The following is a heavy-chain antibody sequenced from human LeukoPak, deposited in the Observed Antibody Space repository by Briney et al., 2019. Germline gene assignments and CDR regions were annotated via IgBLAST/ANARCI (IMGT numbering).Heavy chain of an antibody. V-gene: IGHV3-30*18. CDR3: AKDRDIAAAVYYFDY. J-gene: IGHJ4*02. Sequence: HPGRSLRLSRAASGFTFSRYGMHWVRQAPGKGLEWVAVISNDGRDKYVADSVKGRFTISRDNSKNTLYLQMNSLRTEDTAVYYCAKDRDIAAAVYYFDYWGQGTLVTVSS. D-gene: IGHD6-13*01. CDR1: GFTFSRYG. CDR2: ISNDGRDK.